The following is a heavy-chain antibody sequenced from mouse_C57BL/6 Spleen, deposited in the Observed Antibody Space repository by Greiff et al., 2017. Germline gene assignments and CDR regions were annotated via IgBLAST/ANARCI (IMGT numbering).Heavy chain of an antibody. CDR2: IDPSDSET. J-gene: IGHJ4*01. CDR1: GYTFTSYW. Sequence: QVQLQQPGAELVRPGSSVKLSCKASGYTFTSYWMHWVKQRPIQGLEWIGNIDPSDSETHYNQKFKDKATLTVDKSSSTAYMQLSSLTSEDSAFYYCARGGDYYAMDYWGQGTSVTVSS. CDR3: ARGGDYYAMDY. V-gene: IGHV1-52*01.